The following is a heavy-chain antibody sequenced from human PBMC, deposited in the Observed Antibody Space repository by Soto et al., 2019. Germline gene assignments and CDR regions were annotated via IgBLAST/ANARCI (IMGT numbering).Heavy chain of an antibody. CDR3: ARDAHYDILTVYVYYYYYGMDV. Sequence: EVQLVESGGGLVQPGGSLRLSCAASGFTFSSYSMNWVRQAPGKGLEWVSYISSSSSTIYYADSVKGRFTISRDNAKNSPYLQIHSLRDEDTAVYYCARDAHYDILTVYVYYYYYGMDVWGQGTTVTVSS. D-gene: IGHD3-9*01. CDR1: GFTFSSYS. J-gene: IGHJ6*02. CDR2: ISSSSSTI. V-gene: IGHV3-48*02.